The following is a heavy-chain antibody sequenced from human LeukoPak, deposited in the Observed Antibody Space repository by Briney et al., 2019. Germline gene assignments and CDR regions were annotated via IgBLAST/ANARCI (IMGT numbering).Heavy chain of an antibody. CDR3: ASHYYDSSGYYYGFDY. CDR2: IIPILGTA. J-gene: IGHJ4*02. D-gene: IGHD3-22*01. Sequence: SVKVSCKASVGTFSSYSISWVRQAPGQGLEWMGGIIPILGTANYAQKSQGRVTITADESTSTAYMELSSLRSDDTAVYYCASHYYDSSGYYYGFDYWGQGTLVTVSS. V-gene: IGHV1-69*13. CDR1: VGTFSSYS.